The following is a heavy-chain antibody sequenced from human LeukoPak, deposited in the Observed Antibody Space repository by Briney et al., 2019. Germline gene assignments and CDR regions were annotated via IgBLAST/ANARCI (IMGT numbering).Heavy chain of an antibody. J-gene: IGHJ4*02. CDR3: TRDRSRAEDD. Sequence: PGGSLRLSCSPSGFTLASYSMSWVRQAPGKGLQWVSFISGSGNNVLYADSVKGRFTISRDNANNLLYLQMNSLRGEDTAVYYCTRDRSRAEDDWGQGTLVTVSS. CDR1: GFTLASYS. D-gene: IGHD1-14*01. V-gene: IGHV3-48*04. CDR2: ISGSGNNV.